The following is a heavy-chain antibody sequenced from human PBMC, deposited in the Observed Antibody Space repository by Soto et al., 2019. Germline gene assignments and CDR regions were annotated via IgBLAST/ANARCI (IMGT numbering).Heavy chain of an antibody. CDR3: PRWGTTGGLDV. J-gene: IGHJ4*02. V-gene: IGHV3-33*05. CDR1: GFTFRSYV. D-gene: IGHD3-16*01. CDR2: TSYDGSNN. Sequence: QVQLVESGGGVVQPGTSLRLSCVGSGFTFRSYVIHWVRQAPGKGLEWVALTSYDGSNNFYGDSVKGRFTISRHNSRNTVELQMDSLTFEPTPLYYCPRWGTTGGLDVWGQGSLVSVSS.